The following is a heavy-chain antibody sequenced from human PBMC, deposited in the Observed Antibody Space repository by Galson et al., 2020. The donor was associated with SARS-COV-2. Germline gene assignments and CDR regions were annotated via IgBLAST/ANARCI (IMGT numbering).Heavy chain of an antibody. J-gene: IGHJ6*02. CDR2: INHSGST. Sequence: SETLSLPCAVYGGSLSGYYWSWIRQPPGKGLEWIGEINHSGSTTYNPSLKRRVTISVEPSKNQFSLKLSSVTAADPAVEYCARGGTVTTFIVHYYYDGMDVWGQVTTVTFSS. V-gene: IGHV4-34*01. CDR3: ARGGTVTTFIVHYYYDGMDV. CDR1: GGSLSGYY. D-gene: IGHD4-17*01.